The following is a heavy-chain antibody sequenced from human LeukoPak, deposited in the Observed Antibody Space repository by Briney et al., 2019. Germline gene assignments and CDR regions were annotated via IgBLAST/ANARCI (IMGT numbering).Heavy chain of an antibody. CDR2: INAGNGNT. D-gene: IGHD1-26*01. V-gene: IGHV1-3*01. J-gene: IGHJ4*02. Sequence: ASVKVSCKASGYTFTSYAMHWVRQAPGQRLEWMGWINAGNGNTKYSQKFQGRVTITRDTSASTAYMELSSLRSEDTAVYYCATVASGSYSYFDYWGQGTLVTVSS. CDR3: ATVASGSYSYFDY. CDR1: GYTFTSYA.